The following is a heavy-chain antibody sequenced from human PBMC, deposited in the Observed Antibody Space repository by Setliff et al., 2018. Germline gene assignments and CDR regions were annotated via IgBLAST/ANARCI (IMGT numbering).Heavy chain of an antibody. CDR3: ARDTYASGSYLTYYFDY. Sequence: LRLSCAASGLTFSDYYMTWIRQAPGKGLEWVSYISSGSSSIYYADSVKGRFTISRDNAKNSLYLQMNSLRAEDTAVYYCARDTYASGSYLTYYFDYWGQGTLVTVSS. J-gene: IGHJ4*02. V-gene: IGHV3-11*01. CDR2: ISSGSSSI. CDR1: GLTFSDYY. D-gene: IGHD3-10*01.